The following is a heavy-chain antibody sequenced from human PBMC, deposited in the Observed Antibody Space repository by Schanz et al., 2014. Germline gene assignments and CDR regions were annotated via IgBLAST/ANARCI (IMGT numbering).Heavy chain of an antibody. CDR3: AKEGDVWGTFRYYFDS. V-gene: IGHV3-66*03. D-gene: IGHD3-16*02. CDR1: GFAVSSNY. CDR2: IYRSGST. Sequence: EVQLVESGGGLIQPGGSLRLSCAASGFAVSSNYLTWVRQAPGQGLEWVSLIYRSGSTYYADSVKGRFTISRDNSNNTLYLQMNSLRPDDTALYYCAKEGDVWGTFRYYFDSWGQGTLVTVSS. J-gene: IGHJ4*02.